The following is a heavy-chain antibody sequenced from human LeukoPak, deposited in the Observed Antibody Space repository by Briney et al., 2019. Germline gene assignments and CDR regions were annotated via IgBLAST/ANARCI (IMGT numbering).Heavy chain of an antibody. CDR1: GYSFINYW. J-gene: IGHJ4*02. V-gene: IGHV5-51*01. D-gene: IGHD6-19*01. Sequence: GESLKISCKTSGYSFINYWIAWVRQMPGKGLEWMGVIYPGDSNTIYSPSFQGQATISADKSISTAYLQWSSLKAPDTAMYYCARLILSRIAVDWGQGTLVTVSS. CDR3: ARLILSRIAVD. CDR2: IYPGDSNT.